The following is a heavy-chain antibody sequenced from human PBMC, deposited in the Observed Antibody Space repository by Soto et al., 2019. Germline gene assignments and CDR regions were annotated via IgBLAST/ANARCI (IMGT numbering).Heavy chain of an antibody. J-gene: IGHJ3*01. CDR1: GFTFSYYW. D-gene: IGHD1-26*01. Sequence: EVQLVESGGGLVRPGGSLRLSCAASGFTFSYYWMHWVRQAPGKGLVWVSRIHSDGSSTTYADFVKGRFIISRDNARNTVDLQMNSVRVEDTAVYYCVRGDRGAFDLGGQGTVVTVSS. CDR2: IHSDGSST. CDR3: VRGDRGAFDL. V-gene: IGHV3-74*01.